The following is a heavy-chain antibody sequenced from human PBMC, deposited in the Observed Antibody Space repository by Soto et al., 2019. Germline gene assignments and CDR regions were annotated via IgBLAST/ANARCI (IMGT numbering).Heavy chain of an antibody. CDR1: GGSISSGVHS. CDR2: IYYTGST. J-gene: IGHJ5*02. D-gene: IGHD3-10*01. V-gene: IGHV4-30-2*01. Sequence: SETLSLTCAVSGGSISSGVHSWSWIRQPPGKGLEWIGYIYYTGSTFYKPALKSRVTMSVDRSKNQFSLKLSSVTAADTAVYFCARGGVYGPGGYYNLHHWGHGTLVTVSS. CDR3: ARGGVYGPGGYYNLHH.